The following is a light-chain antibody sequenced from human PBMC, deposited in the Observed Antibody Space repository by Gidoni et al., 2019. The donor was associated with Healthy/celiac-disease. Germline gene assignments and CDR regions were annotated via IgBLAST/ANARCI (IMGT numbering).Light chain of an antibody. CDR3: NSRDSSGNHLRGYVV. J-gene: IGLJ2*01. CDR2: GKN. V-gene: IGLV3-19*01. CDR1: SLRSYY. Sequence: SSELTQDPAVSVALGQTVRITCQGDSLRSYYASWYQQKPGQAPVLVIYGKNNRPSGIPDRFSGSSSGNTASLTITGAQAEDEADYYCNSRDSSGNHLRGYVVFGGGTKLTVL.